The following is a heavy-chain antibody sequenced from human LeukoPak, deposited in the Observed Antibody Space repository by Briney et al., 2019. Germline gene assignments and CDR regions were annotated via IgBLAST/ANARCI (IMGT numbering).Heavy chain of an antibody. Sequence: SQTLSLTCTVSGGSVSSGGYYWSWIRQHPGKGLEWIGYIYYSGSTYYNPSLKSRVTISVDTSKNQFSLKLSSVTAADTAVYYCAREERHGSGSEIYPARWFDPWGQGTLVTVSS. CDR1: GGSVSSGGYY. CDR2: IYYSGST. CDR3: AREERHGSGSEIYPARWFDP. V-gene: IGHV4-31*03. J-gene: IGHJ5*02. D-gene: IGHD3-10*01.